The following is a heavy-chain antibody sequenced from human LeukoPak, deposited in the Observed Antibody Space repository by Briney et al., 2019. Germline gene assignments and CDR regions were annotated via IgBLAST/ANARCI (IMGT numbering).Heavy chain of an antibody. J-gene: IGHJ4*02. CDR2: IWYDGSNK. Sequence: GGSLRLSCAASGFTFSSYGMHWVRQAPGKGLEWVAVIWYDGSNKYYADSVKGRFTISRDNSKNTLYLQMNSLRAEDTAVYYCARDRWCYDYVWDYYFDYWGQGTLVTVSS. D-gene: IGHD3-16*01. CDR3: ARDRWCYDYVWDYYFDY. CDR1: GFTFSSYG. V-gene: IGHV3-33*01.